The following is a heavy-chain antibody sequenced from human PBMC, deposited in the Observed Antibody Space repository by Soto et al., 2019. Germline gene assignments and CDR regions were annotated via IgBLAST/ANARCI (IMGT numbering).Heavy chain of an antibody. J-gene: IGHJ4*02. CDR1: GFTFSNAW. D-gene: IGHD5-12*01. CDR2: IKSKTDGGTT. CDR3: TTDPGSGYEDGESC. V-gene: IGHV3-15*01. Sequence: EVQLLESGGGLVKPGGSLRLSCAASGFTFSNAWMSWVRQAPGKGLEWVGRIKSKTDGGTTDYAAPVKGRFTISRDDSKNTLYLQMNSLKTEDTAVYYCTTDPGSGYEDGESCWGQGTLVTVSS.